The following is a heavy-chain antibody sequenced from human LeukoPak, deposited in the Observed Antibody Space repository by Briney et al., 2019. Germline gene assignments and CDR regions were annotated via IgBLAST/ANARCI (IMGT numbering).Heavy chain of an antibody. D-gene: IGHD5-18*01. J-gene: IGHJ5*02. V-gene: IGHV1-2*02. CDR1: GYTFTGYY. CDR3: ARSKSDGYSYGLGWGHWFDP. Sequence: ASVKVSCKASGYTFTGYYMHWVRQAAGQGLEWMGWINPNSGGTNYAQKFQGRVTMTRDTSISTAYMELSRLRSDDTAVYYCARSKSDGYSYGLGWGHWFDPWGQGTLVTVSS. CDR2: INPNSGGT.